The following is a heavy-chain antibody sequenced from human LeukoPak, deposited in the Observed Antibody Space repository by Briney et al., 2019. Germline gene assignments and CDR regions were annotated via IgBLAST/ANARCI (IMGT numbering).Heavy chain of an antibody. CDR3: AREADNYYDSSGYFYYFDY. CDR2: IYYSGST. J-gene: IGHJ4*02. D-gene: IGHD3-22*01. Sequence: SETLSLTCTVSGGSISSYYWSWIRQPPGKGLEWIGYIYYSGSTNYNPSLKSRVTISVDASKNQFSLKLSSVTAADTAVYYCAREADNYYDSSGYFYYFDYWGQGTLVTVSS. CDR1: GGSISSYY. V-gene: IGHV4-59*01.